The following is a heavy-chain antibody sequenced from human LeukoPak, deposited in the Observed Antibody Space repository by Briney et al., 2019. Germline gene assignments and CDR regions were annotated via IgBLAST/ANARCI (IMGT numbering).Heavy chain of an antibody. CDR2: IKSKTDGGTT. CDR1: GFTFSNAW. CDR3: TTEGLLWFGELWGAFDI. V-gene: IGHV3-15*01. D-gene: IGHD3-10*01. Sequence: MPGGSLRLSCAASGFTFSNAWMSWVRRAPGKGLEWVGRIKSKTDGGTTDYAAPVKGRFTISRDDSKNTLYLQMNSLKTEDTAVYYCTTEGLLWFGELWGAFDIWGQGTMVTVSS. J-gene: IGHJ3*02.